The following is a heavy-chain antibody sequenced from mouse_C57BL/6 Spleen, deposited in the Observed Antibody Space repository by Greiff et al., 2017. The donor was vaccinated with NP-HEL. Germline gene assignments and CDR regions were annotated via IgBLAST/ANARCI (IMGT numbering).Heavy chain of an antibody. Sequence: DVQLQESGPGLVKPSQSLSLTCSVPGYSITSGYYWNWIRQFPGNKLEWMGYISYDGSNNYNPSLNNRISITRDTSKNQFFLKLNSVTTEDTATYYCARVHYDYDRDYFDYWGQGTTLTVSS. D-gene: IGHD2-4*01. CDR3: ARVHYDYDRDYFDY. CDR1: GYSITSGYY. CDR2: ISYDGSN. J-gene: IGHJ2*01. V-gene: IGHV3-6*01.